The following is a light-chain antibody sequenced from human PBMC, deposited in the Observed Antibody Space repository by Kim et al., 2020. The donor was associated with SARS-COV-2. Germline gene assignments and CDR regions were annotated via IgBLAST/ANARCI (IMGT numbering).Light chain of an antibody. CDR1: CSDVDGFNY. V-gene: IGLV2-8*01. Sequence: QSVTISCTGTCSDVDGFNYVSWYQQYTGKAPKLMIHEVSKRPSGVPDRFSGSKSGNTASLTVSGLRAEDEADYYCGSYAGSDNWVFGGGNQLTVL. J-gene: IGLJ3*02. CDR3: GSYAGSDNWV. CDR2: EVS.